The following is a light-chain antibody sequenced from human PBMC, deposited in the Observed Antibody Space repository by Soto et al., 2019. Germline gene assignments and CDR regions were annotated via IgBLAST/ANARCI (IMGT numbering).Light chain of an antibody. CDR3: AAWDDSLNGLYV. J-gene: IGLJ1*01. V-gene: IGLV1-44*01. Sequence: QAVVTQPPSASGTPGQSVTISCSGSSSNIGSNTVNWYQQLPRTAPKLLIYSNNQRPSGVPDRFSGSKSGTSASLAISGLQSEDDADYYCAAWDDSLNGLYVFGTGTKLTVL. CDR1: SSNIGSNT. CDR2: SNN.